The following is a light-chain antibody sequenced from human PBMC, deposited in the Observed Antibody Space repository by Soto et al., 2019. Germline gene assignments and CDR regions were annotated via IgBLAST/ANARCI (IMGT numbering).Light chain of an antibody. CDR3: HQYGSSPET. CDR2: GAS. CDR1: QSVSSSF. J-gene: IGKJ2*01. V-gene: IGKV3-20*01. Sequence: EIVLTQSPGTLSLSPGGRATLSCRASQSVSSSFLAWYQQKPGQAPRLVIYGASSRATGIPDRFSGSGSGTDFTLTISRLEPDDFAVYFCHQYGSSPETFGQGTKLEIK.